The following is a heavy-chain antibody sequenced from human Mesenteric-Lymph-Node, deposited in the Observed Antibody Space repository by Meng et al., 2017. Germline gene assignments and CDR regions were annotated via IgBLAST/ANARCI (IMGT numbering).Heavy chain of an antibody. Sequence: SETLSLTCAVYGGSFSGYYWSWICQPPGKGLEWIGEINHSGSTNYNPSLKSRVTISVDTSKNQFSLKLSSVTAADTAVYYCARNGLRYFDWLLSRPRYYYYGMDVWGQGTTVTVSS. V-gene: IGHV4-34*01. CDR3: ARNGLRYFDWLLSRPRYYYYGMDV. J-gene: IGHJ6*02. D-gene: IGHD3-9*01. CDR2: INHSGST. CDR1: GGSFSGYY.